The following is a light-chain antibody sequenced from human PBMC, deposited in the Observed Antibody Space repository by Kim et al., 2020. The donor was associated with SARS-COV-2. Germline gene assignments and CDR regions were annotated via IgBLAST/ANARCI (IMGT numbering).Light chain of an antibody. CDR3: QQYYSTPPS. J-gene: IGKJ2*03. CDR1: QTVLYNSNNKNY. CDR2: WAS. V-gene: IGKV4-1*01. Sequence: RATLKCKSSQTVLYNSNNKNYLAWYQQKPGQAPKLLIYWASIRESGVSDRFSGSGSETDFTHTISSLQAEDVAVYYCQQYYSTPPSFGQGTKLEI.